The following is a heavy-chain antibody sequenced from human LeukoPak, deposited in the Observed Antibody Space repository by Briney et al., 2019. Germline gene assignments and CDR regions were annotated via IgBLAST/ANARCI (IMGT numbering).Heavy chain of an antibody. CDR2: FDLEYGES. D-gene: IGHD4-23*01. CDR3: ATDHDYGGNPSGY. V-gene: IGHV1-24*01. Sequence: ASVKVSCKVSGYTLTELSMHWLRQPPGKGLEWVGGFDLEYGESIYAQKCQGRVTMTEDTSTDTAYMELSSLRSEDTAVYYCATDHDYGGNPSGYCGQGTLVTVCS. J-gene: IGHJ4*02. CDR1: GYTLTELS.